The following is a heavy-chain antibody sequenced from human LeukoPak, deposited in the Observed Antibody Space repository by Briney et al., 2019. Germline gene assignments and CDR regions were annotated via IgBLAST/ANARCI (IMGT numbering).Heavy chain of an antibody. J-gene: IGHJ3*02. CDR3: AKGREASRIRDAFDI. Sequence: GGSLRLSCAASGFSFTTSGMSWVRQAPGKGRAWVSAVTGSGGSTYYADSVKGRFTISRDNSKKTLYLQMNSLRAEDTAVYYCAKGREASRIRDAFDIWGQGTMVTVSS. CDR2: VTGSGGST. CDR1: GFSFTTSG. V-gene: IGHV3-23*01.